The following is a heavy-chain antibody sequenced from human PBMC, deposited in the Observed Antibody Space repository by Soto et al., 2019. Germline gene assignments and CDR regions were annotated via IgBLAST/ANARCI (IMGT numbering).Heavy chain of an antibody. J-gene: IGHJ6*01. Sequence: PGGSLRLSCAASGFTFSSYAMHWVRQAPGKGLEWVAVISYDGSNKYYADSVKGRFTISRDNSKNTLYLQMNSLRAEDTAVYYCAIWAPLPGGGKAARKEYYYGMDVWGQGTTVNVSS. CDR2: ISYDGSNK. CDR1: GFTFSSYA. CDR3: AIWAPLPGGGKAARKEYYYGMDV. D-gene: IGHD6-6*01. V-gene: IGHV3-30-3*01.